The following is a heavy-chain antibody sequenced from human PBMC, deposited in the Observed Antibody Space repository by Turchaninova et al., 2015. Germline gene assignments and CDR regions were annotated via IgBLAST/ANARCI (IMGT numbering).Heavy chain of an antibody. V-gene: IGHV4-39*07. CDR1: GGSISSSRNS. CDR3: AKDWTQTGINYFDY. Sequence: QLQESGPGLVKPSETLSLTCTDSGGSISSSRNSWGWIRPPPGKGLEWIGSIYYSGNTHYKPFLESRVTISVDTSKNQFSLELSSVTAADTAVYYCAKDWTQTGINYFDYWGQGTLVTVSS. D-gene: IGHD1-1*01. CDR2: IYYSGNT. J-gene: IGHJ4*02.